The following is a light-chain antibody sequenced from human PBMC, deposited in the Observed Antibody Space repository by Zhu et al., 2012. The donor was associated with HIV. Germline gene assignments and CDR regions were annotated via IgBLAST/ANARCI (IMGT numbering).Light chain of an antibody. CDR2: GAF. CDR3: QQYDQWPPLT. CDR1: QSICTN. Sequence: EIVMTQSPATLSVSPGERATLSCRASQSICTNLAWYQQKPGQAPRLLISGAFTRATGIPARFSGSGSGTDFTLTISSVQSEDFALYYCQQYDQWPPLTFGGGTKVELK. V-gene: IGKV3-15*01. J-gene: IGKJ4*01.